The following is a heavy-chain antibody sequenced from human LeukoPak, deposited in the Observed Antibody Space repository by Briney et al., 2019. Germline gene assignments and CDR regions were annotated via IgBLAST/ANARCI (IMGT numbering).Heavy chain of an antibody. Sequence: SGTLSLTCAVSGGSISSSNWWSWVRQPPGKGLEWIGEIYHSGSTNYNPSLKSRVTIPVDKSKNQFSLKLSSVTAADTAVYYCARRTTVTPPDAFDIWGQGTMVTVSS. V-gene: IGHV4-4*02. CDR2: IYHSGST. CDR3: ARRTTVTPPDAFDI. CDR1: GGSISSSNW. J-gene: IGHJ3*02. D-gene: IGHD4-17*01.